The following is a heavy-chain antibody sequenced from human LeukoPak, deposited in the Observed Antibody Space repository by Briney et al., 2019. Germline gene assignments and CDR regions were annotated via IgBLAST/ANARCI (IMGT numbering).Heavy chain of an antibody. Sequence: GGSLRLSCAASGFTFSSYAMSWVRQAPGEGLEWVSAISGGGGSTYYADSVKGRFTISRDNSKNTLYLQMNSLRAEDTAVYYCAKPPGAAADRGFFQHWGQGTLVTVSS. CDR1: GFTFSSYA. D-gene: IGHD6-13*01. CDR2: ISGGGGST. J-gene: IGHJ1*01. CDR3: AKPPGAAADRGFFQH. V-gene: IGHV3-23*01.